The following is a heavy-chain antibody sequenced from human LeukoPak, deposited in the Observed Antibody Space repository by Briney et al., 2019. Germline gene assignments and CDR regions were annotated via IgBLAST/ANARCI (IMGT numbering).Heavy chain of an antibody. V-gene: IGHV3-30*18. CDR3: AKQQLFT. CDR2: ISYDGSNK. CDR1: GFTFSSYG. D-gene: IGHD6-13*01. Sequence: QPGRSLRLSCAASGFTFSSYGMHWDRQAPGKGLEGVAVISYDGSNKYYADSVKGRFTISRDNSKNTLYLQMNSLRAEDTAVYYCAKQQLFTWGQGTLVTVSS. J-gene: IGHJ4*02.